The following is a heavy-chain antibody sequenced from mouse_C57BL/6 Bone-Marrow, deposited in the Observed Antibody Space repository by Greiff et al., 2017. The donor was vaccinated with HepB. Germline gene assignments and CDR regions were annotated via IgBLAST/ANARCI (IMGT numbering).Heavy chain of an antibody. CDR2: ISSGGSYT. J-gene: IGHJ2*01. CDR3: ARGGTYGY. V-gene: IGHV5-6*02. Sequence: DVKLVESGGDLVKPGGSLKLSCAASGFTFSSYGMSWVRQTPDKRLEWVATISSGGSYTYYPDSVKGRFTISRDNAKNTLYLQMSSLKSEDTAMYYCARGGTYGYWGQGTPLTVSS. CDR1: GFTFSSYG. D-gene: IGHD5-1*01.